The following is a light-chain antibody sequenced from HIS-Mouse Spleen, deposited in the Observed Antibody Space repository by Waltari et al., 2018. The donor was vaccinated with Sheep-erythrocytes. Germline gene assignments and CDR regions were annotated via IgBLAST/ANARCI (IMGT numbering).Light chain of an antibody. Sequence: QSALTQPRSVSGSPGQSVPISCTGTSSYVGGYNDVPWYQQHPGKAPKLMIYDVSKRPSGVPDRFSGSKSGNTASLTISGLQAEDEADYYCCSYAGSYNHVFATGTKVTVL. CDR2: DVS. CDR3: CSYAGSYNHV. CDR1: SSYVGGYND. J-gene: IGLJ1*01. V-gene: IGLV2-11*01.